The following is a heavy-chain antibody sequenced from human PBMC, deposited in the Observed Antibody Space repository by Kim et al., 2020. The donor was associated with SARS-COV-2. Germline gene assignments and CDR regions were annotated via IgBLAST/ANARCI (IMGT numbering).Heavy chain of an antibody. D-gene: IGHD6-6*01. CDR3: AKGAFKSALFDY. J-gene: IGHJ4*02. CDR1: GFTVSRNY. V-gene: IGHV3-53*01. CDR2: IYAGGST. Sequence: GGSLRLSCSASGFTVSRNYMSWVRQAPGKGLEWVSLIYAGGSTYYADSVRGRFSLSRDNSKNTLYLQMNSLRAEDTAVYYCAKGAFKSALFDYWGQGTLVTVSS.